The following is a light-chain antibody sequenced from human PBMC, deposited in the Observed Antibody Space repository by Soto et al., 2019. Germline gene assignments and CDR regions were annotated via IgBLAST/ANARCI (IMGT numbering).Light chain of an antibody. V-gene: IGLV2-11*01. J-gene: IGLJ2*01. CDR1: ISDVAGYNY. CDR3: SSYGGSNNLV. Sequence: QSALTQPRSVSGSPGQSVTISCTGTISDVAGYNYVSWYQHHPGKAPKLLISDVTKRPSWVPDRFSGSKSGSTASLTISELQAEDEADYYCSSYGGSNNLVFGGGTKRTVL. CDR2: DVT.